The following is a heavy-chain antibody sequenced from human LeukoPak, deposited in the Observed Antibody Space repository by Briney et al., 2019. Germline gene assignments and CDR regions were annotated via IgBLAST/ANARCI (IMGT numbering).Heavy chain of an antibody. CDR3: ARSEVVPAYYYGMDV. CDR1: GGSISSGSYY. V-gene: IGHV4-61*02. D-gene: IGHD2-2*01. J-gene: IGHJ6*02. Sequence: SQTLSLTCTVSGGSISSGSYYWSWIRQPAGTGLEWIGRIYTSGSTNYNPSLKSRVTISVDTSKNQFSLKLSSVTAAGTAVYYCARSEVVPAYYYGMDVWGQGTSVTVSS. CDR2: IYTSGST.